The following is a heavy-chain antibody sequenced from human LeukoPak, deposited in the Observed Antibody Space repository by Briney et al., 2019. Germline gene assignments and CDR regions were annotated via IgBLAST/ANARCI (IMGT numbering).Heavy chain of an antibody. CDR1: GFTFTSYG. D-gene: IGHD5-12*01. Sequence: GGSLRLSCAASGFTFTSYGMNWVRQAPGKGLEWVSTISGSGGSTYYADSVKGRFTISRDNSKNTLYLQMNSLRAEESAVYYCAISTRGYTNGIDYWGQGTLVTVSS. J-gene: IGHJ4*02. V-gene: IGHV3-23*01. CDR3: AISTRGYTNGIDY. CDR2: ISGSGGST.